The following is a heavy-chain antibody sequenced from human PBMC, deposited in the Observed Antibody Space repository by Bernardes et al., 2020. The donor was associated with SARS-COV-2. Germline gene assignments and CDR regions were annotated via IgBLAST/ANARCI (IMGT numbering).Heavy chain of an antibody. CDR1: GYSISSGYY. V-gene: IGHV4-38-2*02. CDR2: IYHSGTT. D-gene: IGHD4-17*01. Sequence: SETLSLTCAVSGYSISSGYYWGWIRQPPGKGLEWIGSIYHSGTTYYNPSLKSRVTISVDTSKNQFSLKLGSVTAADTAVYYCAREYGQAFDIWGQGTMVTVSS. J-gene: IGHJ3*02. CDR3: AREYGQAFDI.